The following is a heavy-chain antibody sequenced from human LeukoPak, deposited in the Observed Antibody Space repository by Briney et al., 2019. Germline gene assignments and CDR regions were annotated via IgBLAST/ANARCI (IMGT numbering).Heavy chain of an antibody. V-gene: IGHV3-30*02. D-gene: IGHD3-10*01. CDR3: AKWGVNSVDY. Sequence: GGPLRLSCAASGFTFSSYGMHWVRQAPGKGLEWVAFIRYDGSNKYYADSVKGRFTISRDNSKNTLYLQMNSLRAEDTAVYYCAKWGVNSVDYWGQGTLVTVSS. CDR2: IRYDGSNK. J-gene: IGHJ4*02. CDR1: GFTFSSYG.